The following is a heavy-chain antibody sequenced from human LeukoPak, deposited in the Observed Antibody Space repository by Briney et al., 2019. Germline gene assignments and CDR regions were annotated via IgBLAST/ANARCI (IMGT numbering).Heavy chain of an antibody. J-gene: IGHJ6*03. CDR3: ARGRGFGGPDYYMDV. V-gene: IGHV1-69*13. CDR1: GGTFSSYA. Sequence: SAKVSCKASGGTFSSYAISWVRQAPGQGLEWMGGIIPIFGTANYAQKFQGRVTVTADESTSTAYMELSSLRSEDTAVYYCARGRGFGGPDYYMDVWGKGTTVTISS. CDR2: IIPIFGTA. D-gene: IGHD3-10*01.